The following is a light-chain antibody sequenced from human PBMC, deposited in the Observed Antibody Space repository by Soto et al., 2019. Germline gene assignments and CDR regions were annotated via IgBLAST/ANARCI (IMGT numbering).Light chain of an antibody. V-gene: IGKV3-20*01. CDR1: QSVSSSY. Sequence: EIVLTQSPGTLSLSPGERATLSCRASQSVSSSYLAWYQQKPGQAPRLLIYGASSRATSIPDRFSGSGSGTDFTLTISRLEPEDFAVYYCQQYGSSQEVTFGGGTKVEIK. CDR3: QQYGSSQEVT. CDR2: GAS. J-gene: IGKJ4*01.